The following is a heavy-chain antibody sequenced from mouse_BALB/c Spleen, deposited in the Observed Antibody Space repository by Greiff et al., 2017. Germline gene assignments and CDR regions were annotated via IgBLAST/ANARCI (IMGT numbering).Heavy chain of an antibody. CDR3: ARRYGSSPWFAY. J-gene: IGHJ3*01. D-gene: IGHD1-1*01. CDR2: INPGSGGT. V-gene: IGHV1-54*01. CDR1: GYAFTNYL. Sequence: VQLQQSGAELVRPGTSVKVSCKASGYAFTNYLIAWVKQRPGQGLEWIGVINPGSGGTNYNEKFKGKATLTADKSSSTAYMQLSSLTSDDSAVYFCARRYGSSPWFAYWGQGTLVTVSA.